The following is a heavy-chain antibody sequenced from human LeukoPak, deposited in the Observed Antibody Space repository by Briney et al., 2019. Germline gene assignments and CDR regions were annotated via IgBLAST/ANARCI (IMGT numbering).Heavy chain of an antibody. D-gene: IGHD2-2*01. CDR3: AGHCSSTSCADY. CDR2: IIPVFGTA. CDR1: GGTFSSYA. Sequence: SVKVSCKASGGTFSSYAISWVRQAPGQGLEWMGGIIPVFGTANYAQKFQGRVTITADESTSTAYMELSSLRSEDTAVYYCAGHCSSTSCADYWGQGTLVTVSS. J-gene: IGHJ4*02. V-gene: IGHV1-69*13.